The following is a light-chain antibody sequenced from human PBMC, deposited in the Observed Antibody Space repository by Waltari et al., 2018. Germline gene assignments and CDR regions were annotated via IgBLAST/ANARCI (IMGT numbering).Light chain of an antibody. Sequence: IQLTQSPSSLSASVGDRVTTTCRASQGINTYLAWYQQKPGKAPKLLLYFASTLQSGGPSTCSGSGSGTDFTLTIISLQPEDSATYYCQHVDTYPITFGQGTRLEIK. V-gene: IGKV1-9*01. CDR2: FAS. CDR1: QGINTY. J-gene: IGKJ5*01. CDR3: QHVDTYPIT.